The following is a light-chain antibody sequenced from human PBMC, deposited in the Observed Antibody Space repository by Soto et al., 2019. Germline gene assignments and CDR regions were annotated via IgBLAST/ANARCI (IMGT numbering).Light chain of an antibody. CDR2: EVT. J-gene: IGLJ1*01. CDR3: GLYTRSTTFL. Sequence: QSVLPQPASVSGSTGQSITISCTGTSSDVGAYNYVSWYQQHPGKAPKLMIYEVTNRPSGVSNRFSGSKSGNTASLTISGLQAEDEADYSCGLYTRSTTFLFGTGTKFTVL. CDR1: SSDVGAYNY. V-gene: IGLV2-14*01.